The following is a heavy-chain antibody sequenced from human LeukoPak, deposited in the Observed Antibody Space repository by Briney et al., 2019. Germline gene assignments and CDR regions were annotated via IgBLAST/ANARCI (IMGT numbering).Heavy chain of an antibody. J-gene: IGHJ4*02. V-gene: IGHV4-59*01. Sequence: SETLSLTCTVSGGSLNTYYWSRIRQSPGKGLEWIGYIYYSGSTNYNPSLKSRITISIDTSKNQFSLKLRSVTAADTAVYYCARGGGYEMPRVFDYWGQGTLVTVSS. CDR3: ARGGGYEMPRVFDY. D-gene: IGHD5-12*01. CDR1: GGSLNTYY. CDR2: IYYSGST.